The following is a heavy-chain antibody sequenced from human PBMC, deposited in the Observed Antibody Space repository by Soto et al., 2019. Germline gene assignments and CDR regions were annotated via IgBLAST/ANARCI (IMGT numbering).Heavy chain of an antibody. CDR3: ARGTLTSYFDY. V-gene: IGHV4-59*01. CDR2: FYYSGST. CDR1: GGSSSSYY. J-gene: IGHJ4*02. Sequence: QVQLQESGPGLVKPSETLALTCTVAGGSSSSYYWSWIRQPPGKGLEWIGYFYYSGSTNYNPSLKSRVTISVDTSKNQFSLKLSSVTAADTAVYYCARGTLTSYFDYWGPGTLVTVSS.